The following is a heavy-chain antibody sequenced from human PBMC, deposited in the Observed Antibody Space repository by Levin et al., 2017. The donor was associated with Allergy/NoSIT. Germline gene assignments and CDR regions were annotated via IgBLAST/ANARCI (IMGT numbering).Heavy chain of an antibody. V-gene: IGHV3-74*01. CDR1: GFTFSSYW. D-gene: IGHD3-10*01. CDR3: ARGTMVRGVITAAFGNY. J-gene: IGHJ4*02. Sequence: PGGSLRLSCAASGFTFSSYWMHWVRQAPGKGLVWVSRINSDGSSTSYADSVKGRFTISRDNAKNTLYLQMNGLRAEDTAVYYCARGTMVRGVITAAFGNYWGQGTLVTVSS. CDR2: INSDGSST.